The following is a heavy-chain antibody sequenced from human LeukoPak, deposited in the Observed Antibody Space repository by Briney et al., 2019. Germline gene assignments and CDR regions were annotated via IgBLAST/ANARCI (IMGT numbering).Heavy chain of an antibody. D-gene: IGHD2-15*01. CDR3: AYRSGGGPPAPYYYYGMDV. J-gene: IGHJ6*02. V-gene: IGHV1-2*02. CDR1: GYTFTGYY. CDR2: INPNSGGT. Sequence: ASVKVSCKASGYTFTGYYMHWVRQAPGQGLEWMGWINPNSGGTNYAQKFQGRVTMTRDTSISTAYMELSRLRSHNMAVYYCAYRSGGGPPAPYYYYGMDVWGQGTTVTVSS.